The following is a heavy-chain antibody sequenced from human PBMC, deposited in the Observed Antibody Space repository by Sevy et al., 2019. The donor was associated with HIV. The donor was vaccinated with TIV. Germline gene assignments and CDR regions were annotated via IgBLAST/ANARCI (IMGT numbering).Heavy chain of an antibody. CDR2: IKQDGSEK. D-gene: IGHD6-19*01. V-gene: IGHV3-7*01. J-gene: IGHJ4*02. CDR1: GFTFSSYW. CDR3: ARDQQQWLVRDY. Sequence: LSLTCAASGFTFSSYWMSWVRQAPGKGLEWVANIKQDGSEKYYVDSVKGRFTISRDNAKNSLYLQMNSLRAEDTAVYHCARDQQQWLVRDYWGQGTLVTVSS.